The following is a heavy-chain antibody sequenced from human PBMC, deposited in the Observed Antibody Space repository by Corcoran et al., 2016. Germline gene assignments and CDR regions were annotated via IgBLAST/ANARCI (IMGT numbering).Heavy chain of an antibody. CDR3: ASVTYSSKTDFDH. CDR1: GYTFTDYY. CDR2: IYPKSGDT. V-gene: IGHV1-2*02. D-gene: IGHD1-1*01. Sequence: QVQLVQSGPEVKMPGASMKVSCKASGYTFTDYYMHWVRKAPGQGLEWMAWIYPKSGDTNYAPKFQGRVTLTRDKSISTAYMELSGLTSDDTAVYYCASVTYSSKTDFDHWGQETLVTVSS. J-gene: IGHJ4*02.